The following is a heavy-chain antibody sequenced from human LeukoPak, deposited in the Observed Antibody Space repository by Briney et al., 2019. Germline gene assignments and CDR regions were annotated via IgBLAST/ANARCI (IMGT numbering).Heavy chain of an antibody. CDR1: GFTFDDYA. V-gene: IGHV3-9*01. Sequence: GGSLRLSCAASGFTFDDYAMHWVRQTPGKGLEGVSGISWNSGNIGYADSVKGRFTISRDSAKSSLYLQMNSLRPEDTALYYCAKAMSYSSSTVADHWGLGTLVTVSS. CDR3: AKAMSYSSSTVADH. J-gene: IGHJ4*02. D-gene: IGHD6-6*01. CDR2: ISWNSGNI.